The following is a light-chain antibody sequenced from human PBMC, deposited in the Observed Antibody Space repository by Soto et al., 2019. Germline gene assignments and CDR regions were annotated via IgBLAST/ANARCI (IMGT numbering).Light chain of an antibody. CDR1: QGISSW. J-gene: IGKJ3*01. CDR3: EQANRYPHT. V-gene: IGKV1D-12*01. CDR2: AAS. Sequence: DIQMTQSPSSVSASVGDRVTITCRASQGISSWLAWYKQKPGKAPKLLIYAASSLQSGVPSRFGGSGSRTDLTLTSSSLQPENFETYDCEQANRYPHTFGPGTKVDIK.